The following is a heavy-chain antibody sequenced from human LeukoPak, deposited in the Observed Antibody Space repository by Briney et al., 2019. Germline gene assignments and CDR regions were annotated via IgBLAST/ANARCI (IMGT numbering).Heavy chain of an antibody. D-gene: IGHD1-26*01. CDR3: TTDVPNSGSYYGGYYYYYYMDV. Sequence: GGSLRLSCAASGFTFSNAWMGWVRQAPGKGLEWVGRIKSKTDGGTTDYAAPVKGRFTISRDDSKNTLYLQMNSLKTEDTAVYYCTTDVPNSGSYYGGYYYYYYMDVWGKGTTVTVSS. V-gene: IGHV3-15*01. J-gene: IGHJ6*03. CDR1: GFTFSNAW. CDR2: IKSKTDGGTT.